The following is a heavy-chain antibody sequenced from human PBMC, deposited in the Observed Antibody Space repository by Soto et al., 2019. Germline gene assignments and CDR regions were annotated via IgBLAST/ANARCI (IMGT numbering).Heavy chain of an antibody. J-gene: IGHJ5*01. Sequence: QVQLQESGPGLLRPSETLSLTCAVSRGSVSSDLFYWSWIRQPPGKGLEWIGYIYNSRSTNYNTSLKSRATMSLDTPNNQFFLKLTSVTAADTAVYYCAREKRAGNWFDSWGQGTLVTVSS. CDR1: RGSVSSDLFY. CDR2: IYNSRST. V-gene: IGHV4-61*01. D-gene: IGHD3-10*01. CDR3: AREKRAGNWFDS.